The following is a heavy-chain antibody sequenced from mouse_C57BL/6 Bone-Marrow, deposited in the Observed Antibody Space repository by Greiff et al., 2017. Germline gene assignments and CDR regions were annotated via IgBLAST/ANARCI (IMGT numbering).Heavy chain of an antibody. Sequence: QVQLKESGPGLVQPSQSLSITCTVSGFSLTSSGVHWVRQPPGKGLEWLGVIWSGGSTDYNAAFIPSLSIRKANSTSHVFFKMYSLHADDTAIYYCAKNGGITTVVAPYAMDYWGQGTSVTVSS. CDR1: GFSLTSSG. CDR2: IWSGGST. D-gene: IGHD1-1*01. V-gene: IGHV2-4*01. J-gene: IGHJ4*01. CDR3: AKNGGITTVVAPYAMDY.